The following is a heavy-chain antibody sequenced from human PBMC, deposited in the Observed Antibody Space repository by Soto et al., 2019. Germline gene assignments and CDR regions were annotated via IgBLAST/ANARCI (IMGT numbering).Heavy chain of an antibody. CDR1: GYTFTSYD. Sequence: QVQLVQSGAEVKKPGASVKVSCKASGYTFTSYDINWVRQATGQGLEWMGWMNPNRGNTGYAQKWQGRVTMTGNTSISTAYMELSSLRSEDTAVYYCAGTGTTFSQAGWFDPWGQGTLVTVSS. CDR3: AGTGTTFSQAGWFDP. CDR2: MNPNRGNT. J-gene: IGHJ5*02. D-gene: IGHD1-7*01. V-gene: IGHV1-8*01.